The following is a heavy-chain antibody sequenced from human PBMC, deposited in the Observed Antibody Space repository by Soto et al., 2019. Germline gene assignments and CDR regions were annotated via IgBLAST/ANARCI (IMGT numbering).Heavy chain of an antibody. CDR2: INPSSGDT. CDR3: VRDGTKTLRDWFDP. J-gene: IGHJ5*02. D-gene: IGHD1-1*01. V-gene: IGHV1-2*02. Sequence: ASVKVSCKASGYTFINFFIQWVRQAPGQGLEWMGWINPSSGDTQYVEKFQDRVTMTRDASISTAHMELRRLTTDDTAVYYCVRDGTKTLRDWFDPWGQGISVTVSS. CDR1: GYTFINFF.